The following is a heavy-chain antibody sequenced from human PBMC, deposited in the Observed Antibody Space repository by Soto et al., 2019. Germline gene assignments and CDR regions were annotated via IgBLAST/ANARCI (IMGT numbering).Heavy chain of an antibody. J-gene: IGHJ4*02. CDR1: GGSISSGDYY. V-gene: IGHV4-30-4*01. CDR2: IYYSGST. CDR3: AREGLYYSGYGSYPLYYFDY. D-gene: IGHD3-10*01. Sequence: QVQLQESGPGLVKPSQTLSLTCTVSGGSISSGDYYWSWIRQPPRKGLEWIWYIYYSGSTYYNPSLKSRVTISVDRSKNQFSLKLSSVSAADTAVYYCAREGLYYSGYGSYPLYYFDYWGQGTLVTVSS.